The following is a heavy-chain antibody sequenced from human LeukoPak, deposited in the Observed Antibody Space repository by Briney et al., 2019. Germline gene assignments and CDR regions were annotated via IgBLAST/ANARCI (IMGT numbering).Heavy chain of an antibody. V-gene: IGHV4-34*01. CDR3: ARVLRSYSSSWSDAFDI. Sequence: SETLSLTCAVYGGSFSGYYWSWIRQPPGKGLEWIGEINHSGSTNYNPSLKSRVTISVDTSKNQFSLKLSSVTAADTAVYYCARVLRSYSSSWSDAFDIWGQGTMVTVSS. J-gene: IGHJ3*02. CDR2: INHSGST. CDR1: GGSFSGYY. D-gene: IGHD6-13*01.